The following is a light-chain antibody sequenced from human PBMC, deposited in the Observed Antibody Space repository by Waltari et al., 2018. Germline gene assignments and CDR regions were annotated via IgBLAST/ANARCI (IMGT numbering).Light chain of an antibody. V-gene: IGKV3-20*01. CDR1: QSVRRS. CDR2: GTS. Sequence: EIVLAQSPGSLSLSPGERATLSCRASQSVRRSLAWYQQKPGQAPRLLIYGTSIRATGIPDMFSGSGSGTDFSLTISRLESEYFAVYYCQHYVRLPATFGQGTKVEIK. CDR3: QHYVRLPAT. J-gene: IGKJ1*01.